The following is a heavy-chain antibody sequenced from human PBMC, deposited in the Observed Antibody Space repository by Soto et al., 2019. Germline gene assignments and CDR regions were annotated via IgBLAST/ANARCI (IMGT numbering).Heavy chain of an antibody. V-gene: IGHV1-69*01. J-gene: IGHJ6*02. CDR3: ARVVHITNYVMAV. D-gene: IGHD2-15*01. Sequence: QVQLVQSGAEVKKPGSSVKVSCEASGGTFSSYPINWVRQAPGQGLEWMGGIIPFFGTSNYAQKFQGRVTITADDSTRTAYMELRSLSTEDTAVYYCARVVHITNYVMAVWGQGTTVTVSS. CDR2: IIPFFGTS. CDR1: GGTFSSYP.